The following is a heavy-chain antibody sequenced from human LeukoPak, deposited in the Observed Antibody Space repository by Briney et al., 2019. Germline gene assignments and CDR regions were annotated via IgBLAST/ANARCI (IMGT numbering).Heavy chain of an antibody. CDR2: ISAYNGNT. CDR1: GYTFTSYG. J-gene: IGHJ4*02. D-gene: IGHD6-13*01. CDR3: ARAAAAGEPLDY. Sequence: ASVKVSCKASGYTFTSYGISWVRQAPGQGLEWMGWISAYNGNTNYAQKLQGRVTMTTDTTTSTAYMELRSLRSDDTAVYYSARAAAAGEPLDYWGQGTLVTVSS. V-gene: IGHV1-18*01.